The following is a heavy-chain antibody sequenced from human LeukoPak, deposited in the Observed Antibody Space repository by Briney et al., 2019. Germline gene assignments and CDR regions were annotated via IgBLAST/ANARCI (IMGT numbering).Heavy chain of an antibody. D-gene: IGHD6-13*01. Sequence: GGSLRLSCAASGLTFSSYAMSWVRQAPGKGLEWVSAISGSGGSTYYGDSVKGRFTISRDNSKNTLYLQMNSLRAEDTAVYYCAKARIAAAGTVANDYWGQGTLVTVSS. V-gene: IGHV3-23*01. CDR2: ISGSGGST. J-gene: IGHJ4*02. CDR3: AKARIAAAGTVANDY. CDR1: GLTFSSYA.